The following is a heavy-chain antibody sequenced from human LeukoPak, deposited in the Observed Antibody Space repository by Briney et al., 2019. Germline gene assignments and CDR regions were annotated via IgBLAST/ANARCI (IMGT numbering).Heavy chain of an antibody. J-gene: IGHJ3*02. CDR3: ARVGRRDGYNYDVRAFDI. CDR2: IYYSGST. D-gene: IGHD5-24*01. CDR1: GGSLSSYY. V-gene: IGHV4-59*01. Sequence: SETLSLTCPVSGGSLSSYYWSWIRQPPVKGLEWIGYIYYSGSTNYNPSLKSRVTISVDTSKNQFSLKLSSVTAADTAVYYCARVGRRDGYNYDVRAFDIWGQGTMVTVSS.